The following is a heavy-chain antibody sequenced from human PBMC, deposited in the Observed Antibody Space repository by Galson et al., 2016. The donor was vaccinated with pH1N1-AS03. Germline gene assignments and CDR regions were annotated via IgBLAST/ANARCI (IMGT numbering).Heavy chain of an antibody. CDR1: QSIFSKYQ. D-gene: IGHD3-10*01. Sequence: SLRLSCAVSQSIFSKYQMSWVRQAPGKGLEWVSTFAGSAEKTYYADSVKGRFTISKDNSKNTLYLQMNTLRAEDTALYYCTTVAGTYYKGAYWGQGTLVTVSS. CDR3: TTVAGTYYKGAY. CDR2: FAGSAEKT. J-gene: IGHJ4*02. V-gene: IGHV3-23*01.